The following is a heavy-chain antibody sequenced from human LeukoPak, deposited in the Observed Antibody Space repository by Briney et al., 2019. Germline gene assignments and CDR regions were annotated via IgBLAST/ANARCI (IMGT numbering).Heavy chain of an antibody. D-gene: IGHD4-17*01. Sequence: GGSLRLSCAASGFTFSTYGMHWVRQATGKGLEWVAVIWYDGSNKYSADSVKGRFTISRDNSKNTLYLQMNSLRAEDTAMYYCARDGGTVTTAALDYWGRGTLVTVSS. J-gene: IGHJ4*02. CDR1: GFTFSTYG. CDR3: ARDGGTVTTAALDY. CDR2: IWYDGSNK. V-gene: IGHV3-33*01.